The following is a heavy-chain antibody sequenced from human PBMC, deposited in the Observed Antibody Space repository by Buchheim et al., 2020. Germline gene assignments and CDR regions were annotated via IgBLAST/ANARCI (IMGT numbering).Heavy chain of an antibody. CDR3: ARVPISIDCSSTSCSRGYFDY. CDR2: INHSGST. Sequence: QVQLQQWGAGLLKPSETLSLTCAVYGGSFSAYYWSWIRQPPGKGLEWIGEINHSGSTNYNPSLKSRFTISVDTSNNQFSLKLSSVTAADTAVYYCARVPISIDCSSTSCSRGYFDYWGQGNL. CDR1: GGSFSAYY. D-gene: IGHD2-2*01. V-gene: IGHV4-34*01. J-gene: IGHJ4*02.